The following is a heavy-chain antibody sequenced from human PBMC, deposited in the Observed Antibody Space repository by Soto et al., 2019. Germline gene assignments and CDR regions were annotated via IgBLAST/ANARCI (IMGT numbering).Heavy chain of an antibody. CDR3: ARGIEEDIVLVPAAPSFDD. V-gene: IGHV4-30-4*01. J-gene: IGHJ4*02. Sequence: PSETLSLTCTVSGGSISSGDYYWSWIRQPPGKGLEWIGYIYYSGSTYYNPSLKSRVTISVDTSKNQFSLKLSSVTAADTAVYYCARGIEEDIVLVPAAPSFDDWGQGTRVTVSS. D-gene: IGHD2-2*01. CDR2: IYYSGST. CDR1: GGSISSGDYY.